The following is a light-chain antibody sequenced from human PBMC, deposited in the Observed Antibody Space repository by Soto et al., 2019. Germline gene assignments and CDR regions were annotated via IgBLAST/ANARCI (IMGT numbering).Light chain of an antibody. CDR1: QSVLYNSNSKNY. Sequence: DIVMTQSPDSLAVSLGERATINCKSSQSVLYNSNSKNYLAWYQQKPGQPPKLLFYWASARESGVPDRFSGSGSGTEFTLTISSLQAEDVTIYHCQQYYVIPVTFGGGTKVEIK. CDR2: WAS. CDR3: QQYYVIPVT. J-gene: IGKJ4*01. V-gene: IGKV4-1*01.